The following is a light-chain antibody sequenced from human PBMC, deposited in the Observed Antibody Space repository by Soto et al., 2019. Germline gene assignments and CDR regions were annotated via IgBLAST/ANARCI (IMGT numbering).Light chain of an antibody. J-gene: IGKJ4*01. CDR3: QQYGDSPVT. V-gene: IGKV3-20*01. CDR2: GAS. Sequence: IVLTQSPGILSLSPGDRATLSCRASQSVSSSALAWYQQKPAHAPRLLVYGASNRATGLPDRFSGSGSGTDFTLTSSRLEPEDFAFYFCQQYGDSPVTFGGGT. CDR1: QSVSSSA.